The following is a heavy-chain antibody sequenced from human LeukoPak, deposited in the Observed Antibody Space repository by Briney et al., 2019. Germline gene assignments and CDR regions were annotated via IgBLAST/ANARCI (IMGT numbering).Heavy chain of an antibody. CDR3: ARARSRLYYFDY. J-gene: IGHJ4*02. V-gene: IGHV4-38-2*02. D-gene: IGHD5-12*01. Sequence: SETLSLTCTVSGYSISSCYYWGWIRQPPGKGLEWIGSIYHSGSTYYNPSLKSRVTISIDTSKNQFSLKLSSVTAADTAVYYCARARSRLYYFDYWGQGKLVTVSS. CDR1: GYSISSCYY. CDR2: IYHSGST.